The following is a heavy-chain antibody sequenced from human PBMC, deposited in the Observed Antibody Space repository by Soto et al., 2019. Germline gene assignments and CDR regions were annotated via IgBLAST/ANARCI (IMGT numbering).Heavy chain of an antibody. CDR2: ISHDGNNK. J-gene: IGHJ4*02. Sequence: QVQLVESGGGVVQPGRSLRLSCAASGFTFTTYAMHWVRQAPGKGLEWVAVISHDGNNKYYADSVKGRFTISRDNSKNMLFVQMNSLRGEDTAVYYYTRDPGIVVVPVTLGDYFDFWGQGTLVTVSS. D-gene: IGHD2-2*01. CDR3: TRDPGIVVVPVTLGDYFDF. CDR1: GFTFTTYA. V-gene: IGHV3-30-3*01.